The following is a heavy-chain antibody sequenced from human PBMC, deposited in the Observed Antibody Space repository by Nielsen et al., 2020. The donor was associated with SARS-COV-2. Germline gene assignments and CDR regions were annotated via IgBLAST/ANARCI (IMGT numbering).Heavy chain of an antibody. Sequence: GGSLRLSCTASGFTFGDYAMSWFRQAPGKGLEWVGFIRSKAYGGTTEYAASVKGRFTISRDDSKSIAYLQMNSLKTEDTAVYYCTRGQWLQHFLLDYWGQGTLVTVSS. V-gene: IGHV3-49*03. D-gene: IGHD6-19*01. CDR1: GFTFGDYA. CDR3: TRGQWLQHFLLDY. CDR2: IRSKAYGGTT. J-gene: IGHJ4*02.